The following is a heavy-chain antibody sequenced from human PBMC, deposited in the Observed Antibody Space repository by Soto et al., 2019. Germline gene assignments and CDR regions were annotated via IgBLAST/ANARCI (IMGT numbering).Heavy chain of an antibody. D-gene: IGHD2-15*01. CDR3: ARKLSRNGWSAFDY. V-gene: IGHV1-46*01. Sequence: QVQLVQSGAEVKKPGASVKVSCKASGYTFTSYYMHWVRQAPGQGLEWMGIISPSVGTTTYAQKFQGRVTVTSDTSTSTVYMELSSLRSEDTAVYYCARKLSRNGWSAFDYWGQGTLVTVSS. J-gene: IGHJ4*02. CDR2: ISPSVGTT. CDR1: GYTFTSYY.